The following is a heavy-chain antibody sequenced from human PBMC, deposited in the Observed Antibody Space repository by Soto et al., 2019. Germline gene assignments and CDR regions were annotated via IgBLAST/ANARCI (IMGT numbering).Heavy chain of an antibody. CDR1: GYSFTSYW. Sequence: EVQLVQSGAEVKKPGESLKISCKGSGYSFTSYWIGWVRQMPGKGLEWMGIIYPGDSDTRYSPSFQGQVTISADKSISTAYLQWSSLKASDTAMYYCARFRVSNIVVVVAATPNPNDAFDIWGQGTMVTVSS. CDR2: IYPGDSDT. J-gene: IGHJ3*02. V-gene: IGHV5-51*03. D-gene: IGHD2-15*01. CDR3: ARFRVSNIVVVVAATPNPNDAFDI.